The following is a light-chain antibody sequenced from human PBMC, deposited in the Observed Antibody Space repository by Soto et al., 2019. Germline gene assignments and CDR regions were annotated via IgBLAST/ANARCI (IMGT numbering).Light chain of an antibody. V-gene: IGLV2-8*01. CDR3: SSFVGGNIYV. CDR1: SSDVGGYDF. Sequence: ALTQPPSASGSPGQSVTISCTGTSSDVGGYDFVAWHQQHPGKAPRLMIYDVSKRPSGVPDRFSGSKSGYTASLTVSGLQAEDEADYYCSSFVGGNIYVFGTGTKFTVL. J-gene: IGLJ1*01. CDR2: DVS.